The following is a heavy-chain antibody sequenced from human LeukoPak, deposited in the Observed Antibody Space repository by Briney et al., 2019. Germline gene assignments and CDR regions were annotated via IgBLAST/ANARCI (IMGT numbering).Heavy chain of an antibody. CDR3: ARGGNYDFWSGYYYYGMDV. J-gene: IGHJ6*02. V-gene: IGHV1-18*01. D-gene: IGHD3-3*01. Sequence: ASVKVSCKASGYTFTSYGISWVRQAPGQGLEWMGWISAYNGNTNYAQKLQGRVTMTTDTSTSTAYMELRSLRSDDTAVYYCARGGNYDFWSGYYYYGMDVWGQGTTVTVSS. CDR2: ISAYNGNT. CDR1: GYTFTSYG.